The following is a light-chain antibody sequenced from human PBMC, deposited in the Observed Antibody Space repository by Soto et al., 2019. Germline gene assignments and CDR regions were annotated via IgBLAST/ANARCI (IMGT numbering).Light chain of an antibody. Sequence: EIVLTQSPDTLSLSPGEISTLSCRASQTVIHNHLAWHQQKPGQTPRLLVYGASSRATGIPDRFSGSGSGTDFTLTISRLEPEDFAVYYCQKHGTSPITCGQGTRREIK. CDR3: QKHGTSPIT. CDR2: GAS. CDR1: QTVIHNH. V-gene: IGKV3-20*01. J-gene: IGKJ5*01.